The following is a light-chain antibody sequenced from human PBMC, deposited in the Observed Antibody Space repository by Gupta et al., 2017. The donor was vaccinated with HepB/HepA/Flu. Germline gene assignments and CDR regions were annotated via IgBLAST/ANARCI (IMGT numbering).Light chain of an antibody. CDR3: QQYSTSGLT. V-gene: IGKV3-20*01. Sequence: IVLTQSPGTLSLSPGESATLSCRASQTIRSNYVAWYQQKPGQAPRLLIYGASNRAIGVPDRFTGSWSGPDFTLIINRLEPEDSALYYCQQYSTSGLTFGGGTKVEIK. CDR2: GAS. J-gene: IGKJ4*01. CDR1: QTIRSNY.